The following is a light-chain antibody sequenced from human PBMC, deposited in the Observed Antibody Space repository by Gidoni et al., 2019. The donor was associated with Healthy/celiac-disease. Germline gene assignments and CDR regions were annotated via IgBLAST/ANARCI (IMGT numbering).Light chain of an antibody. CDR3: QAWDSSTHVV. J-gene: IGLJ2*01. CDR2: QDR. CDR1: KLWYKY. V-gene: IGLV3-1*01. Sequence: SYELTQPPLVSVSPGKTASITCSVDKLWYKYACWYQQKPGQSPVLVIYQDRKRPSGIPVRFSGSNSGNTATLTICGTQAMDESDYYYQAWDSSTHVVFGGGTKLTVL.